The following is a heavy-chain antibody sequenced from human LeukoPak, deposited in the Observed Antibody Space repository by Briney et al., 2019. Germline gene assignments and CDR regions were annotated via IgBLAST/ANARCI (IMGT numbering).Heavy chain of an antibody. CDR1: GGYVSSYS. J-gene: IGHJ4*02. D-gene: IGHD5-24*01. CDR2: IYSSGTT. CDR3: ARGLAGWLPFDY. V-gene: IGHV4-59*02. Sequence: SETLSLTCSVSGGYVSSYSWSWIRQPPGKGLEWLGYIYSSGTTNYNPSLKSRVTISVDTSKNQFSLKLSSVTAADTAVYYCARGLAGWLPFDYWGQGTLVTVSS.